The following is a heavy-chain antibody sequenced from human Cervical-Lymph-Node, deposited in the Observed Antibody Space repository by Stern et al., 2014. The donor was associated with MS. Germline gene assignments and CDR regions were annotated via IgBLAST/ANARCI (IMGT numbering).Heavy chain of an antibody. CDR2: ITPVFGTT. D-gene: IGHD1-26*01. Sequence: QVQLGQSGAEVKKPGSSGKVSCKASGDTFSSYAINWVRQVPGQGLEWMGGITPVFGTTNYAQKFQGRVTITADKSTNTAYMELMTLRSEDTAVYYCARGGGLVGYFDYWGQGTLVSVSS. CDR1: GDTFSSYA. J-gene: IGHJ4*02. V-gene: IGHV1-69*06. CDR3: ARGGGLVGYFDY.